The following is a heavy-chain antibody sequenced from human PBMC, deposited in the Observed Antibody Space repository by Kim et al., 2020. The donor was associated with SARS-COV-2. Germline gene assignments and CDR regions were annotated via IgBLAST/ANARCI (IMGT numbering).Heavy chain of an antibody. D-gene: IGHD6-19*01. CDR2: IYYSWST. CDR3: ARDLGSGWYGAFDI. J-gene: IGHJ3*02. CDR1: GGSISSSSYY. Sequence: SETLSLTCTVSGGSISSSSYYWGWIRQPPGKGLEWIGSIYYSWSTYYNPSLKSRVTISVDTSKNQFSLKLSSVTAADTAVYYCARDLGSGWYGAFDIWGQGTMVTVSS. V-gene: IGHV4-39*07.